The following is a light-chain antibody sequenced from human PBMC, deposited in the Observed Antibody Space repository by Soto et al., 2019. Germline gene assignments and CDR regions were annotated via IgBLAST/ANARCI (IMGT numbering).Light chain of an antibody. J-gene: IGKJ1*01. CDR2: GAS. CDR1: QSVYSN. V-gene: IGKV3-15*01. Sequence: EIVMTQSPATLSVSPGARATLSCRASQSVYSNLAWYQQKPGQAPRLLIYGASTRATGIPARFSGSGSGTEFTLTISSLQSEDFAVYYCQQYNSWPLAFGQGTKVEVK. CDR3: QQYNSWPLA.